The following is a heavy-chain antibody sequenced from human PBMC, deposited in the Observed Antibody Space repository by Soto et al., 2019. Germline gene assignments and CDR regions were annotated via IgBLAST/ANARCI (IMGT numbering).Heavy chain of an antibody. D-gene: IGHD3-22*01. CDR1: GGSISSSSYY. Sequence: SETLSLTCTVSGGSISSSSYYWGWIRQPPGKGLEWIGSISYSGSTYYNPSLKSRVTISVDTSKNQFSLKLSSVTAADTAVYYCASYYYDSSGYYYVPGVYWGQGTLVTVSS. CDR3: ASYYYDSSGYYYVPGVY. CDR2: ISYSGST. J-gene: IGHJ4*02. V-gene: IGHV4-39*01.